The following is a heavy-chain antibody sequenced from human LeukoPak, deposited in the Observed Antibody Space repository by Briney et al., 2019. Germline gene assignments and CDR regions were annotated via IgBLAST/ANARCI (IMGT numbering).Heavy chain of an antibody. V-gene: IGHV3-21*01. CDR1: GFTFSRYS. CDR2: ISSRSTNI. Sequence: GGSLRLSCAGSGFTFSRYSMNWFRQAPGKGLERVSSISSRSTNIFYADSVKGRFTISRDNAKNSLYLQMNSLGAEDTAVYYCARDAQWLVPEGYFYYMDAWGKGTTVTVSS. CDR3: ARDAQWLVPEGYFYYMDA. D-gene: IGHD6-19*01. J-gene: IGHJ6*03.